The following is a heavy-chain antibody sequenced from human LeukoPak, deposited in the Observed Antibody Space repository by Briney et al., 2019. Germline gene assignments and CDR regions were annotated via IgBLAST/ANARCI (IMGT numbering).Heavy chain of an antibody. Sequence: ASVKVSCKASGYTFTSYGISWVRQAPGQGLEWMGWISAYNGNTNYAQKLQGRVTMTTDTSTSTAYMELRSLRSDDTAVYYCARMDGEGYSYGYNNWFEPWGQGDLVTVSS. D-gene: IGHD5-18*01. CDR3: ARMDGEGYSYGYNNWFEP. CDR1: GYTFTSYG. J-gene: IGHJ5*02. CDR2: ISAYNGNT. V-gene: IGHV1-18*01.